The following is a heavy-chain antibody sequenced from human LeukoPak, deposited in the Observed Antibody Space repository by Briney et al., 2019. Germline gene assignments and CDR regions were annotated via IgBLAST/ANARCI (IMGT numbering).Heavy chain of an antibody. CDR3: TRVGYIDEGIDY. CDR1: GFTFSTYA. J-gene: IGHJ4*02. Sequence: PGGSLRLSCIASGFTFSTYAMSWARQAPGKGLEWVANIKQDGSKKSYVDSVKGRFTISRDNAKNSLYLQMNSLRAEDTAIYYCTRVGYIDEGIDYWGQGTLVTVSS. V-gene: IGHV3-7*04. D-gene: IGHD5-24*01. CDR2: IKQDGSKK.